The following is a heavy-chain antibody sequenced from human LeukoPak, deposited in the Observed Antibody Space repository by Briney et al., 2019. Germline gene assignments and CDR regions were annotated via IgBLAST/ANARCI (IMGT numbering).Heavy chain of an antibody. CDR1: GFTFSSYS. D-gene: IGHD3-22*01. V-gene: IGHV3-21*01. CDR3: ARDEVPSYYDSSGYYYY. CDR2: ISSSSSYI. Sequence: GGSLRLSCAASGFTFSSYSMNWVSQAPGKGLEWVSSISSSSSYIYYGDSVKGRLTISRDNAKNSLYLQMNSLRAEDTAVYYCARDEVPSYYDSSGYYYYWGQGTLVTVSS. J-gene: IGHJ4*02.